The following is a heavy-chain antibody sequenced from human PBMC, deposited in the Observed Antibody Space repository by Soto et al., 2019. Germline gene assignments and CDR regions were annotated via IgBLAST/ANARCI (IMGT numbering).Heavy chain of an antibody. CDR1: GGSISSSSYY. D-gene: IGHD2-15*01. J-gene: IGHJ4*02. CDR3: AREGGRYCTGGSCQVDY. CDR2: IYYSGNT. Sequence: QLQLQESGPGLVKPSETLSLTCTVSGGSISSSSYYWGWIRQPPGKGLEWIGSIYYSGNTSYTPSLKSRVTISVDTSKTQFSRKLSSVTAADTAVYYCAREGGRYCTGGSCQVDYWGQGTLVTVSS. V-gene: IGHV4-39*02.